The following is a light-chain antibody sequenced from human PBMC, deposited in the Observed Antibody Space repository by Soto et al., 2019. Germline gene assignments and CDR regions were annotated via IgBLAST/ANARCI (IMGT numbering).Light chain of an antibody. CDR2: GAF. J-gene: IGKJ5*01. V-gene: IGKV3-11*01. CDR3: QQRNTWPPVT. CDR1: PSVPNY. Sequence: EIALTQSPATLSLSPGERATLSCRASPSVPNYVAWYQQKPGQAPRLLIYGAFNRATGIPARFSGSGSGADFTLTISSLEPEDFAIYYRQQRNTWPPVTFGQGTRLEIK.